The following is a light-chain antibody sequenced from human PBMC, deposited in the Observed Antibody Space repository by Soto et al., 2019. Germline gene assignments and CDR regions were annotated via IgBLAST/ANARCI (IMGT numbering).Light chain of an antibody. CDR2: DAS. J-gene: IGKJ2*01. V-gene: IGKV1-33*01. CDR1: QDISNY. CDR3: QQCDTLPYT. Sequence: DIQMTQSPSSLSASVGDRVTSTCQASQDISNYLNWYQQKPGKAPKLLIYDASNLETGVPSRFSGSGSGTDFTFTISSLQPEDIATYYCQQCDTLPYTFGQGTKLEIK.